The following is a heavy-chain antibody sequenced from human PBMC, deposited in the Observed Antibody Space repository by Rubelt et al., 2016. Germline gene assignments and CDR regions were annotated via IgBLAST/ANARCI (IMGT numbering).Heavy chain of an antibody. V-gene: IGHV4-39*01. CDR3: ARHMGVIAARPDYYGMDV. CDR2: IYYSGST. Sequence: QVQLQESGPGLVKPSETLSLTCTVSGGSISSSSYYWGWIRQPPGKGLEWIGSIYYSGSTYYNPSLRGRVTISWATSKSQFSLKLSFVTAADTAVYYCARHMGVIAARPDYYGMDVWGQGTTVTVSS. J-gene: IGHJ6*02. CDR1: GGSISSSSYY. D-gene: IGHD6-6*01.